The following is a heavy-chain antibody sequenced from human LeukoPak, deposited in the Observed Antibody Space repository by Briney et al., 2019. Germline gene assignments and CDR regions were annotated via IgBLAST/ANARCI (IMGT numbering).Heavy chain of an antibody. Sequence: SETLPLTCTVSGGSISSYYWSWIRQPPGKGLEWIGHIHNSGNTNYNPSLKSRVTLSVDTSKNQFSLKLSSVTAADTAVYYCAREGTTGRNLNWFDSWGQGTLVTVFS. CDR3: AREGTTGRNLNWFDS. V-gene: IGHV4-59*01. J-gene: IGHJ5*01. D-gene: IGHD1-1*01. CDR1: GGSISSYY. CDR2: IHNSGNT.